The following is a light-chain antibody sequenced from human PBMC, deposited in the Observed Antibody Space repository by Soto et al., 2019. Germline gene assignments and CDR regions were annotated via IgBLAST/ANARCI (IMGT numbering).Light chain of an antibody. CDR2: AAS. CDR3: QQSYSTLSIS. Sequence: DIQMTQSPSSLSASVGDRVTITCRASESISRHLNWYQQKPGKAPNLLIYAASTLQNGVPSRFSGSGSGTDFTLTISSLQPEDFATYYCQQSYSTLSISFGPGTKVDIK. J-gene: IGKJ3*01. V-gene: IGKV1-39*01. CDR1: ESISRH.